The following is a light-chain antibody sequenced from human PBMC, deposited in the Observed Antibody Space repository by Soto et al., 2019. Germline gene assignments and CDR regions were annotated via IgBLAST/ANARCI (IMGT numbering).Light chain of an antibody. V-gene: IGLV4-60*02. CDR3: ETWGSNTHV. CDR2: LEGSGSY. Sequence: QSVLTQSSSASASLGSSVKLTCTLSSGHSSYIIAWHQQQPGKAPRYLMKLEGSGSYNKGSGVPDRFSGSSSGADRYLTISNLQFEDEADYYCETWGSNTHVFGGGTQLTVL. J-gene: IGLJ3*02. CDR1: SGHSSYI.